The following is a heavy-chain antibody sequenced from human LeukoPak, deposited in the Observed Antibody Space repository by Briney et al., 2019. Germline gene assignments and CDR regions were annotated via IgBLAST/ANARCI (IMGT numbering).Heavy chain of an antibody. D-gene: IGHD4-17*01. J-gene: IGHJ4*02. CDR1: GFTFSTFG. V-gene: IGHV3-30*02. Sequence: GGSLRLSCAASGFTFSTFGMHWVRHTPGKGLEWVAFIRYDGTIKYYADSVKGRFTISRDNSKNTLSLQMDSLRADDTAVYYCAREGGDYGDADGYWGQGTLVTVSS. CDR3: AREGGDYGDADGY. CDR2: IRYDGTIK.